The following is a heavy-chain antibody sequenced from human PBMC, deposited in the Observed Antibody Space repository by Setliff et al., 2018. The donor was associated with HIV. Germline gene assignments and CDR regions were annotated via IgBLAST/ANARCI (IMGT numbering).Heavy chain of an antibody. D-gene: IGHD3-10*01. Sequence: LRLSCVVSGLTFSTSAMSWVRQAPGKGLEWVSAISGSGGSTYYADSVKGRFTISRDNSKNTLYLQMNSLRAEDTAVYYCAKDATPVVRGFDYWGQGTLVTVSS. V-gene: IGHV3-23*01. J-gene: IGHJ4*02. CDR1: GLTFSTSA. CDR3: AKDATPVVRGFDY. CDR2: ISGSGGST.